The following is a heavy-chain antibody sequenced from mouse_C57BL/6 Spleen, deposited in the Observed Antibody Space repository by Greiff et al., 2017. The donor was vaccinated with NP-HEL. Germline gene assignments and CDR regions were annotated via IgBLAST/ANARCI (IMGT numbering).Heavy chain of an antibody. CDR2: IDPSDSYT. CDR1: GYTFTSYW. Sequence: QVQLQQPGAELVKPGASVKLSCKASGYTFTSYWMQWVKQRPGQGLEWIGEIDPSDSYTNYNQKFKGKATLTVDTSSSTAYMQLSSLTSEDSAVYYCARRLPADGTWFAYWGQGTLVTVSA. V-gene: IGHV1-50*01. CDR3: ARRLPADGTWFAY. D-gene: IGHD2-10*01. J-gene: IGHJ3*01.